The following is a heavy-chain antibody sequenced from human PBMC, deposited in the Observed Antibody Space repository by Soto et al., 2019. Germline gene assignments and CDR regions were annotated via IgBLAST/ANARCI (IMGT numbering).Heavy chain of an antibody. V-gene: IGHV3-23*01. CDR3: AKPQANYYYYYMDV. Sequence: GGSLRLSCAASGFTFSSYAMSWVRQAPGKGLGWVSGISGSGGSTYYADSVKGRFTISRDNSKNTLYLQMNSLRAEDTVVYYCAKPQANYYYYYMDVWGKGTTVTVSS. J-gene: IGHJ6*03. CDR1: GFTFSSYA. CDR2: ISGSGGST.